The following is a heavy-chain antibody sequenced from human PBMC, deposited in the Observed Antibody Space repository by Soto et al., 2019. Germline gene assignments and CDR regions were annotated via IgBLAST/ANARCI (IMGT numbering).Heavy chain of an antibody. CDR1: GFSFSDHY. CDR3: ARATGDFLHWYFDL. CDR2: TRSMYII. Sequence: EVQLVQSGGGLAQPGGSLRLSCVASGFSFSDHYLDWVRQAPGKGLEWVGRTRSMYIIEYAASVKGRFTISRDDSKNSLFLQVNSLKTEDTAVYYCARATGDFLHWYFDLWGRGTRFTVSS. J-gene: IGHJ2*01. V-gene: IGHV3-72*01.